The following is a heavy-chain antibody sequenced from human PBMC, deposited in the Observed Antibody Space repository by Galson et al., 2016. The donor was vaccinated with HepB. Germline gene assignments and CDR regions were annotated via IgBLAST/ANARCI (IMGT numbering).Heavy chain of an antibody. J-gene: IGHJ3*02. CDR1: GFTFRSYD. V-gene: IGHV3-21*01. CDR2: ISSSSSYI. Sequence: SLRLSCAASGFTFRSYDMGWVRQAPGKGLEWVSSISSSSSYIYYADSVKGRFTISRDNAKNSLYLQMNSLRAEDTAVYYCARARVGYQDAFDIWGQGTMVTVSS. CDR3: ARARVGYQDAFDI. D-gene: IGHD5-18*01.